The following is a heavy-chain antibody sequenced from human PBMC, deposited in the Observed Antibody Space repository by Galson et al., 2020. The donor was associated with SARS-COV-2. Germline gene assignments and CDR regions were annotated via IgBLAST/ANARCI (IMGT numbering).Heavy chain of an antibody. D-gene: IGHD2-21*02. J-gene: IGHJ6*02. CDR3: ARGGGDYPNDHYVLDV. Sequence: SETLSLTCTVSGGSLSPYYWSWIRQPPGKGLEWVGNIEYSGSTTYNPSLKSRVTISLQTSKNQFSLNLSSMTVADTAVYYCARGGGDYPNDHYVLDVGGHGTTVTLSS. CDR1: GGSLSPYY. V-gene: IGHV4-59*01. CDR2: IEYSGST.